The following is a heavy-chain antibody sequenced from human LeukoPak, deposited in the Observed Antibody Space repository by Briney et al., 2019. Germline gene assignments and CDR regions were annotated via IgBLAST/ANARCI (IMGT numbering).Heavy chain of an antibody. CDR1: GFNFRSYG. D-gene: IGHD4-23*01. J-gene: IGHJ1*01. CDR2: IWYDGSDK. V-gene: IGHV3-33*01. Sequence: GGSLRLSCAASGFNFRSYGMHRVRQAPGKGLEWVAIIWYDGSDKYYADSVKGRFTISRDNSKDTVYLQMNSLRAEDTAVYYCARDQGTTAVTSGYFPHWGQGTLVTVSS. CDR3: ARDQGTTAVTSGYFPH.